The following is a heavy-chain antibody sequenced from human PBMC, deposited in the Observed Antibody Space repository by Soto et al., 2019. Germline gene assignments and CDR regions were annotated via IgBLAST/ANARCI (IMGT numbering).Heavy chain of an antibody. CDR1: GFTVSTNY. Sequence: GGSLRLSCAASGFTVSTNYMSWVRQAPGKGLEWVSIIYIDGSTFYADSMKGRFTISRDNSKKTLYLQMNSLRAEDTAVYYCARLCGGDCPEQDYWGQGTLVTVSS. V-gene: IGHV3-66*04. CDR3: ARLCGGDCPEQDY. J-gene: IGHJ4*02. D-gene: IGHD2-21*01. CDR2: IYIDGST.